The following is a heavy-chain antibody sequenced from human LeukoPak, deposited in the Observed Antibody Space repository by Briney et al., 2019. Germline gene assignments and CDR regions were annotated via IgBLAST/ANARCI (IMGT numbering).Heavy chain of an antibody. Sequence: SVKVSCKASGGAFSSYTISWVRQAPGQGLEWMGRIIPIFGTANYAQKFQGRVTITTDESTSTAYMELSSLRSEDTAVYYCARGQWGYSYGGAFDYWGQGTLVTVSS. J-gene: IGHJ4*02. CDR1: GGAFSSYT. D-gene: IGHD5-18*01. V-gene: IGHV1-69*05. CDR3: ARGQWGYSYGGAFDY. CDR2: IIPIFGTA.